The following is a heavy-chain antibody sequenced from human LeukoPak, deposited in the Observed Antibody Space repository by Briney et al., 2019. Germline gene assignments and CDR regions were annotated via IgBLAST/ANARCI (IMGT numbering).Heavy chain of an antibody. CDR2: ISGSSGST. CDR1: GVTFSNYA. J-gene: IGHJ3*02. Sequence: GGPLRLSCAASGVTFSNYAMSWVRQAPGKGLEWVSVISGSSGSTYYADAVKGRFTISRDNSKNTLYLQMDSLRAEDTAMYYCAKDIVVVPAARDAFDIWGQGTMVTVSS. D-gene: IGHD2-2*01. CDR3: AKDIVVVPAARDAFDI. V-gene: IGHV3-23*01.